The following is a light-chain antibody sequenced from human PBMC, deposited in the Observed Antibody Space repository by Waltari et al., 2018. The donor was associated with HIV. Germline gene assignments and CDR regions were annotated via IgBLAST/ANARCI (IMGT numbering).Light chain of an antibody. CDR3: SSYTSSNIYV. J-gene: IGLJ1*01. V-gene: IGLV2-18*02. CDR2: EVI. CDR1: SSDVGAYDR. Sequence: QSALTQPPSVSGSPGQSVTISCTGTSSDVGAYDRISWYHQPPGTAPKLVIDEVIYRPSGVPDRFSGSKSGNTASRTISGLQAEDEGDYYCSSYTSSNIYVFGTATTVTVL.